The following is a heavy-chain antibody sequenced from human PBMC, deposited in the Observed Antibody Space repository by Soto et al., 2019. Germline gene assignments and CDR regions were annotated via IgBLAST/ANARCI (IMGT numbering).Heavy chain of an antibody. CDR2: IYRTGST. CDR3: ASRDQERQWVFLQN. J-gene: IGHJ4*02. Sequence: KTSETLSLTCAVSGGSFTSNNWWTWVRQPPGQGLEWIGEIYRTGSTNYNPSLKSRVTISLDKSENQFSLKVTSLTAADTAVYYCASRDQERQWVFLQNWGQGTLVTVSS. V-gene: IGHV4-4*02. CDR1: GGSFTSNNW. D-gene: IGHD2-21*01.